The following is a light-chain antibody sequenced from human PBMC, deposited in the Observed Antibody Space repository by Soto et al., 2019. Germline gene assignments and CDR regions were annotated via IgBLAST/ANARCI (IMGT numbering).Light chain of an antibody. J-gene: IGKJ3*01. V-gene: IGKV3-20*01. CDR3: QQYGSSQFT. CDR1: QSVNSNY. Sequence: EIVLMQSPGTLSLSPGDGATLSCRASQSVNSNYLAWYQQKPGQAPTVLIFDTSRRATGVPDRFSGSGSGTDFTLTISRLEPDDFAVYYCQQYGSSQFTFGPGTNVNIK. CDR2: DTS.